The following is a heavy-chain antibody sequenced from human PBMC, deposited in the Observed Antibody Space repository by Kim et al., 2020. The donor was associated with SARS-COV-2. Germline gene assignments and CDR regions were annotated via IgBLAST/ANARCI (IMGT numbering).Heavy chain of an antibody. Sequence: GGSLRLSCAASGFTFSNARMSWVRQAPGKGLEWVGRIKRKSDGETTDYAAPVKGRFTISRDESKNTLYLQMNSLKTEDTALYYCTTATWYWGQGTLVTVSS. CDR1: GFTFSNAR. J-gene: IGHJ4*02. V-gene: IGHV3-15*01. CDR2: IKRKSDGETT. D-gene: IGHD2-15*01. CDR3: TTATWY.